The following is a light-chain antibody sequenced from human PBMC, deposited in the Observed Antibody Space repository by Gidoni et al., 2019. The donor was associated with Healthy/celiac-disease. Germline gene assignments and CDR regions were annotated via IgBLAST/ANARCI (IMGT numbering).Light chain of an antibody. CDR1: QSISSY. CDR2: AAS. Sequence: VGDRVTITCRASQSISSYLNWYQQKPGKAPKLLIYAASSLQSGVPSRFSGSGSGTDFTLTISSLQPEDFATYYCQQSYSTVLTFGGGTKVEIK. J-gene: IGKJ4*01. CDR3: QQSYSTVLT. V-gene: IGKV1-39*01.